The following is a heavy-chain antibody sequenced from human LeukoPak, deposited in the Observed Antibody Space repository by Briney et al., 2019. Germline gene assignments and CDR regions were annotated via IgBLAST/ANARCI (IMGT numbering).Heavy chain of an antibody. CDR1: GFAFSGYA. V-gene: IGHV3-21*01. D-gene: IGHD3-22*01. Sequence: SGGSLRLSCEASGFAFSGYAMSWVRQAPGKGLEYVSSIISSSLDIEYAESVKGRFTISRDNAKKFLYLQMNNLRAEDTAVYYCARDRRGYDASGHYYRHFDFWGQGTLVSVSS. CDR3: ARDRRGYDASGHYYRHFDF. CDR2: IISSSLDI. J-gene: IGHJ4*02.